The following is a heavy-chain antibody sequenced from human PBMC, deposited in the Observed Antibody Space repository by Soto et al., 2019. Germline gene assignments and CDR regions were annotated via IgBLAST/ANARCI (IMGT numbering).Heavy chain of an antibody. CDR2: IYYSGLT. D-gene: IGHD3-10*02. CDR1: GGSISSYY. Sequence: QVQLQESGPGLVKPSETLSLTCTVSGGSISSYYWSWIRQPPGKGLEWIGYIYYSGLTNYNPSLKSRVTISVDTSKNQFSLKLSSVTAADTAVYYCARYMSNYYYGMAVWGKGTTVTVSP. V-gene: IGHV4-59*01. J-gene: IGHJ6*04. CDR3: ARYMSNYYYGMAV.